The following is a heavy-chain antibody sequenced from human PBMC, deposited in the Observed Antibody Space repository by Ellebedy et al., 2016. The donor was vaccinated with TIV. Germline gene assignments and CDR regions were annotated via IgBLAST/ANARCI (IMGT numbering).Heavy chain of an antibody. J-gene: IGHJ6*03. D-gene: IGHD4-17*01. CDR1: GYSFTSHW. CDR3: ARHVLDYDDYYPYYSYYYMDV. V-gene: IGHV5-51*01. CDR2: IYPSDSHT. Sequence: GGSLRLSCKVSGYSFTSHWIGWVRQMPGKGLEWMGIIYPSDSHTRYSPSFQGQVTISADKSINTAYLQWSSLKASDTAMYYCARHVLDYDDYYPYYSYYYMDVWGKGTTVTVSS.